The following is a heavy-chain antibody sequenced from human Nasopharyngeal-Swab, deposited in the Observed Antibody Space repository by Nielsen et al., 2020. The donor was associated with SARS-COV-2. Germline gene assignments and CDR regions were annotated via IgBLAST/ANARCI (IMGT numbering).Heavy chain of an antibody. CDR2: ISSRTNAI. CDR1: GFIFSDYY. D-gene: IGHD3-10*01. Sequence: LKISCVASGFIFSDYYMSWVRQAPGKGLEWISFISSRTNAIYQTDSLKGRFTISRDNAKNSLFLQMTSLRVEDTAVYYCARVGRLGSYHLDNWGQGTLVTVSS. V-gene: IGHV3-11*01. CDR3: ARVGRLGSYHLDN. J-gene: IGHJ4*02.